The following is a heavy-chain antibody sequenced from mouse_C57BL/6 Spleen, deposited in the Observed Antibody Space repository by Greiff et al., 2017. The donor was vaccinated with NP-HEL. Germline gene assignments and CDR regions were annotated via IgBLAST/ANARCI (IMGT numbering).Heavy chain of an antibody. CDR1: GYTFTDYY. CDR2: IYPGSGNT. J-gene: IGHJ2*01. D-gene: IGHD3-3*01. Sequence: QVQLKQSGAELVRPGASVKLSCKASGYTFTDYYINWVKQRPGQGLEWIARIYPGSGNTYYNEKFKGKATLTAEKSSSTAYMQLSSLTSEDSAVYFCARFGWDYFDYWGQGTTLTVSS. CDR3: ARFGWDYFDY. V-gene: IGHV1-76*01.